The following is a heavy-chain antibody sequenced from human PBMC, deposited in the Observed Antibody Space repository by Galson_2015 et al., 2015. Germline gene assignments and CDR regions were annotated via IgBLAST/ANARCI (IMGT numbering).Heavy chain of an antibody. V-gene: IGHV3-73*01. Sequence: SLRLSCAASGFTFRGSDLHWVRQASGKGLEWAGLTRSKPSNYATEYAASVKGRFTISRDDSKNTLYLQMDSLKTKDTAVYYCTTDLGGYGFPRKYNPIDYWGQGTLVTVSS. J-gene: IGHJ4*02. CDR3: TTDLGGYGFPRKYNPIDY. CDR2: TRSKPSNYAT. D-gene: IGHD5-18*01. CDR1: GFTFRGSD.